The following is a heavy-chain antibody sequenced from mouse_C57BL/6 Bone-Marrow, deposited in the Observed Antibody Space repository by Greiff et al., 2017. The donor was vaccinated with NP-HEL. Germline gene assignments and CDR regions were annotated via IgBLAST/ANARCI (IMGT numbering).Heavy chain of an antibody. Sequence: EVQRVESGGGLVKPGGSLKLSCAASGFTFSDYGMHWVRQAPEKGLEWVAYFSSGSSTIYYADTVKGRFTISRDNAKNTVYMQMTSLRSEETAMYYCARPGYYGSSYSWFAYWGQGTLVTVSA. CDR1: GFTFSDYG. D-gene: IGHD1-1*01. CDR2: FSSGSSTI. CDR3: ARPGYYGSSYSWFAY. J-gene: IGHJ3*01. V-gene: IGHV5-17*01.